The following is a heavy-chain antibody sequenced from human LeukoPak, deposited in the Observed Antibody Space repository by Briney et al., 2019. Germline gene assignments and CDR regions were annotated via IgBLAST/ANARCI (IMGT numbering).Heavy chain of an antibody. Sequence: TGGSLRLSCAASGFTFDDYTMHWVRHAPGKGLEWVSLISWDGLTTYYADSVKGRFTISRDNSKNFLYLQMNSLRTEDTALYYCAKDSTSYADLDYWGQGTLVTVSS. CDR3: AKDSTSYADLDY. J-gene: IGHJ4*02. CDR2: ISWDGLTT. D-gene: IGHD4-17*01. V-gene: IGHV3-43*01. CDR1: GFTFDDYT.